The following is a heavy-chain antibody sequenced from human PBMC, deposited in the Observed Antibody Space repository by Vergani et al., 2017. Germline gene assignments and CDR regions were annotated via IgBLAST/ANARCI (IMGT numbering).Heavy chain of an antibody. D-gene: IGHD3-22*01. J-gene: IGHJ6*02. CDR2: IYYSGST. V-gene: IGHV4-30-4*01. CDR3: ARVRRDDSSGYYYYYGMDV. Sequence: QVQLQESGPGLVKSSQTLSLTCTVSGGSISSGDSYWSWIRQPPGKGLEWIGYIYYSGSTYYNPSLKSRVTISVDTSKNQFSLKLSSVTAADTAVYYCARVRRDDSSGYYYYYGMDVWGQGTTVTVSS. CDR1: GGSISSGDSY.